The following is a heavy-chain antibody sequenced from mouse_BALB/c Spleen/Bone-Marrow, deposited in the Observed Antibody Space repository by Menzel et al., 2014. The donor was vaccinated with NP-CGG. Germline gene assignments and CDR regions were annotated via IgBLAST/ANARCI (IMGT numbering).Heavy chain of an antibody. CDR2: IRNKANGHTT. D-gene: IGHD2-4*01. J-gene: IGHJ2*01. CDR3: ARGYYDDY. V-gene: IGHV7-3*02. Sequence: EVKLMESGGGLVQPGGSLRLSCATSGFTFTDYFMTWVRQPPGKALEWLGFIRNKANGHTTEYSASVKGRFTISRNNSQSILYLQMNTLRAEDSATYYCARGYYDDYWGQGTTLTVSS. CDR1: GFTFTDYF.